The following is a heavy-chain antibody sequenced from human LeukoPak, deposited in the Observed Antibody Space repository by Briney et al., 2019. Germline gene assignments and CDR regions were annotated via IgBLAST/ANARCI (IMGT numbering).Heavy chain of an antibody. CDR2: IYYSGSI. CDR1: GGSISSYS. CDR3: ARHGRYSSTWFDAFDI. J-gene: IGHJ3*02. Sequence: SETLSLTCTVSGGSISSYSCGWIRQPPGKGLEWIGNIYYSGSINYNPSLESRVTTSVDTSKIQFSLKLTSVTAADTAVYYCARHGRYSSTWFDAFDIWGQGTMVTVSS. D-gene: IGHD6-13*01. V-gene: IGHV4-59*08.